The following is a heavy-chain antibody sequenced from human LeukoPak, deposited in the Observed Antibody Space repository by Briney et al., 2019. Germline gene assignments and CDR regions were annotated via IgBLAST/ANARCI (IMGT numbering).Heavy chain of an antibody. CDR3: AREGLAPIIRGVIPY. Sequence: SETLSLTCTVSGGSVSSGSYYWSWIRQPPGKGLEWIGYIYYSGNTNYDPSLKSRVTISVNTSKNQFSLKLSSVTAADTAVYHCAREGLAPIIRGVIPYWGQGTLVTVSS. V-gene: IGHV4-61*01. J-gene: IGHJ4*01. CDR2: IYYSGNT. D-gene: IGHD3-10*01. CDR1: GGSVSSGSYY.